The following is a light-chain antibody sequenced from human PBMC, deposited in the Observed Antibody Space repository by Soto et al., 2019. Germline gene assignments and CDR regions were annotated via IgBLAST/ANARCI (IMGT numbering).Light chain of an antibody. J-gene: IGKJ2*01. CDR1: QSISTY. CDR2: GAS. Sequence: DLQMTQSPSSLSASVGDRVTITCRASQSISTYLNWYGQKPGKAPNLVIYGASSLHSGVPSRFSGCGSGTEFTLTISCLQPEDFSTYYCQQSFSTPYTFGQGTKLEIK. CDR3: QQSFSTPYT. V-gene: IGKV1-39*01.